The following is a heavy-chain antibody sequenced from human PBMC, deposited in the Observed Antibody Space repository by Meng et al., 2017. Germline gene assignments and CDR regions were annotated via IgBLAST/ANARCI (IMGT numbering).Heavy chain of an antibody. CDR1: GFTLSDYY. CDR2: ISSSGSTI. Sequence: GLVGDSWGGVLHLVGYMNFSCAGSGFTLSDYYISWIRQAPGKGLEWVSYISSSGSTIYYADSVKGRFTISRDNAKNSLYLQMNSLRAEDTAVYYCARDLGIPPDYFDYWGQGTLVTVSS. CDR3: ARDLGIPPDYFDY. D-gene: IGHD2-21*01. J-gene: IGHJ4*02. V-gene: IGHV3-11*01.